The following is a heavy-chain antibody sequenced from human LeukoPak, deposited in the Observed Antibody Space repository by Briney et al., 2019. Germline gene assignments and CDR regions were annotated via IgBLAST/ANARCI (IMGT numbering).Heavy chain of an antibody. CDR3: ARVVAYYGSGSNSYYFDY. CDR2: IYYSGST. V-gene: IGHV4-59*12. J-gene: IGHJ4*02. CDR1: GGSISSYY. D-gene: IGHD3-10*01. Sequence: PSETLSLTCTVSGGSISSYYWSWIRQPPGKGLEWIGYIYYSGSTNYNPSLKSRVTMSVDTSKNQFSLKLSSVTAADTAVYYCARVVAYYGSGSNSYYFDYWGQGTLVTVSS.